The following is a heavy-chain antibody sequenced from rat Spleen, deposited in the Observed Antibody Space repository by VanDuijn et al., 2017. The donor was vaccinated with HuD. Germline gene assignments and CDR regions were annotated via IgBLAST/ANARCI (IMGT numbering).Heavy chain of an antibody. CDR2: ISYSGST. CDR3: ARRGNSVYWNFDF. J-gene: IGHJ1*01. Sequence: EVQLQESGPGLVKPSQSLSLTCSVTNYSITSDYWGWIRKFPGSKMEWIGHISYSGSTNYNPSLESRISITRDTSKNQFFLQLSSITTEDTATYYSARRGNSVYWNFDFWGPGTMVTVSS. V-gene: IGHV3-1*01. D-gene: IGHD4-4*01. CDR1: NYSITSDY.